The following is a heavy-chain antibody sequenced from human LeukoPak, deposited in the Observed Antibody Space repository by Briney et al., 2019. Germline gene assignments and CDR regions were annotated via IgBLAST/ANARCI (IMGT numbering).Heavy chain of an antibody. J-gene: IGHJ4*02. CDR3: ARGKYCSGGSCFPFFDY. Sequence: GGSLRLSCAASGFTFSSYSMNWVRQAPGKGLDWVSSISSSSSYIYYADSVKGRFTISRDNAKNSLYLQMNSLRAEDTAVYYCARGKYCSGGSCFPFFDYWGQGTLVTVSS. D-gene: IGHD2-15*01. V-gene: IGHV3-21*01. CDR2: ISSSSSYI. CDR1: GFTFSSYS.